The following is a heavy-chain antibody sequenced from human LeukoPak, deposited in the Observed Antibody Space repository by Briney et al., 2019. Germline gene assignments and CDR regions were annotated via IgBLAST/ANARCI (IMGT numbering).Heavy chain of an antibody. Sequence: SETLSLTCTVSGGSISSNSYYWGWIRQPPGKGLEWIGSMYYSGSTYYNPSLKSRVTIPVDTSKNQFSLKLSSVTAADTAVYYCARNYYGSGSYDYWGQGTLATVSS. J-gene: IGHJ4*02. D-gene: IGHD3-10*01. CDR3: ARNYYGSGSYDY. V-gene: IGHV4-39*01. CDR2: MYYSGST. CDR1: GGSISSNSYY.